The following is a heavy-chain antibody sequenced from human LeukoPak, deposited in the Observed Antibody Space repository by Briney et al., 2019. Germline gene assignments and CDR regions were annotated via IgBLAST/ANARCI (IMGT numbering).Heavy chain of an antibody. CDR1: GFTFSSYA. J-gene: IGHJ3*02. CDR3: AKEGEQWLVRGGAFDI. D-gene: IGHD6-19*01. V-gene: IGHV3-23*01. Sequence: PGGSLRLSCAASGFTFSSYAMSWVRQAPGKGLEGVSAISGSGGSTYYADSVKGRFTISRDNSKNTLYLQMNSLRAEDTAVYYCAKEGEQWLVRGGAFDIWGQGTMVTVSS. CDR2: ISGSGGST.